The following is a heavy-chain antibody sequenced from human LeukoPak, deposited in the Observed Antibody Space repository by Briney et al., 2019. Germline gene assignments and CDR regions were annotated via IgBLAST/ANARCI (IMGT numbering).Heavy chain of an antibody. CDR1: GYTFTSYG. CDR3: ARVGSRITIFGVVIRANWFDP. Sequence: ASVKVSCKTSGYTFTSYGISWVRQAPGQGLEWMGWISAYNGNTNYAQKLQGRVTITADESTSTAYVELSSLRSEDTAVYYCARVGSRITIFGVVIRANWFDPWGQGTLVTVSS. CDR2: ISAYNGNT. V-gene: IGHV1-18*01. J-gene: IGHJ5*02. D-gene: IGHD3-3*01.